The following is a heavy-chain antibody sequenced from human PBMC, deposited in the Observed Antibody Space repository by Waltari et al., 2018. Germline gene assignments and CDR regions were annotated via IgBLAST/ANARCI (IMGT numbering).Heavy chain of an antibody. V-gene: IGHV4-39*01. CDR2: VYYSGST. D-gene: IGHD1-26*01. Sequence: QLQLQESGPGLVKPSETLSLTCTVAGDSFSRDNYYWGWIRQPPGKLAEWIGSVYYSGSTYDNTSLKSRVPISIDTSKNQFSLMLSSVTAADTAVYYCARHYRADGGSFDIWGQGTMVTVSS. CDR3: ARHYRADGGSFDI. CDR1: GDSFSRDNYY. J-gene: IGHJ3*02.